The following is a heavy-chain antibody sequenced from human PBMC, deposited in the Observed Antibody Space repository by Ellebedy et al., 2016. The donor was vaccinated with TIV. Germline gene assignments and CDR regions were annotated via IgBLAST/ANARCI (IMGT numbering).Heavy chain of an antibody. V-gene: IGHV3-66*01. Sequence: GGSLRLSCAASGLTVSSHYIRWLRQAPGKGLEWVSVIYSGGSTFYANSVKGRFTISRDTSKNTVDLQMNGLRAEDTAVYYCATDRGVINYYYGMDVWGQGTTVTVSS. D-gene: IGHD3-10*01. J-gene: IGHJ6*02. CDR3: ATDRGVINYYYGMDV. CDR2: IYSGGST. CDR1: GLTVSSHY.